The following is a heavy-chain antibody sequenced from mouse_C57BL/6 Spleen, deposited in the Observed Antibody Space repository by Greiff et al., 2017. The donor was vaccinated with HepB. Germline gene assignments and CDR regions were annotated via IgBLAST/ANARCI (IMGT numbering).Heavy chain of an antibody. V-gene: IGHV7-3*01. CDR1: GFTFTDYY. CDR2: IRNKANGYTT. CDR3: ARYREYYFDY. J-gene: IGHJ2*01. Sequence: VMLVESGGGLVQPGGSLSLSCAASGFTFTDYYMSWVRQPPGKALEWLGFIRNKANGYTTEYSASVKGRFTISRDNSQSILYLQMNALRAEDSATYYCARYREYYFDYWGQGTTLTVSS.